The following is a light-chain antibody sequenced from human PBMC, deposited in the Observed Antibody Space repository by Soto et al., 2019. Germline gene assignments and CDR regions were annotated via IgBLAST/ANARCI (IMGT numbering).Light chain of an antibody. V-gene: IGKV3-20*01. CDR2: GAS. Sequence: VVLTQSPATLSLSPGEPATLSRRASRHVYINALAWYQQKPGRTPTLLIYGASTRATGIPDRFSATWSGTDFSLTISSVEHEDFAVYYCQQYGASPFTFGPGTRVEI. CDR3: QQYGASPFT. CDR1: RHVYINA. J-gene: IGKJ3*01.